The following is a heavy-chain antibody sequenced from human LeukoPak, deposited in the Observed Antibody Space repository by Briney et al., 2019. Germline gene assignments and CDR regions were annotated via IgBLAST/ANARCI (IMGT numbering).Heavy chain of an antibody. CDR3: ARDSGIGDY. CDR2: IYYSGST. Sequence: SETLSLTCTVSGGSISSSSYYWGWIRQPPGKGLEWIGSIYYSGSTYYNPSLKSRVTISVDTSKNQFSLKLSSVTAADTAVYYCARDSGIGDYWGQGTLVTVSS. D-gene: IGHD1-26*01. J-gene: IGHJ4*02. V-gene: IGHV4-39*07. CDR1: GGSISSSSYY.